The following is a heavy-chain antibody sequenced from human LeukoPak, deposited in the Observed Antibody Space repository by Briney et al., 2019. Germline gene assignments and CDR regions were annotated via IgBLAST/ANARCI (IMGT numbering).Heavy chain of an antibody. D-gene: IGHD2-2*01. V-gene: IGHV4-4*09. J-gene: IGHJ4*02. Sequence: SQTLSLTCTVSGGSISSYYWSWIRQPPGKGLEWIGYIYTSGSTNYNPSLKRRVTISVDTSKNQFSLKLRSVTAADTAVYYCARYTSHPTGYYFDYWGQGTLVTVSS. CDR3: ARYTSHPTGYYFDY. CDR2: IYTSGST. CDR1: GGSISSYY.